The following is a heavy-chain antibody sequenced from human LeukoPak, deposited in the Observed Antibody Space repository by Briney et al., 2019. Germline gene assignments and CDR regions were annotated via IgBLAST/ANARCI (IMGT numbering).Heavy chain of an antibody. J-gene: IGHJ4*02. CDR1: GFTFSSYW. V-gene: IGHV3-74*01. D-gene: IGHD2-15*01. Sequence: GGSLRLSCAASGFTFSSYWMHWVRQAPGKGLVWVSRINTDGSNTNYADSVKGRFTISRDNSKNTLYLQMNSLRAEDTAVYYCAKEDCSGGGCYYGYFDSWGQGVLVTVSS. CDR2: INTDGSNT. CDR3: AKEDCSGGGCYYGYFDS.